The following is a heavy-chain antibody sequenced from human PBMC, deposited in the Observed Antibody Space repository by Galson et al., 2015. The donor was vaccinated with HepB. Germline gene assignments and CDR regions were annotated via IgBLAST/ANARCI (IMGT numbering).Heavy chain of an antibody. V-gene: IGHV1-69*10. CDR3: ARGEIGITGTNYYYYYMDV. Sequence: SVKVSCKASGDTFKNYAINWVRQAPGQGPEWMGGIIPILGIENYAQKFQGRVTITADKSTSTAYMELSSLRSEDTAVYYCARGEIGITGTNYYYYYMDVWGKGTTVTVSS. CDR1: GDTFKNYA. D-gene: IGHD1/OR15-1a*01. J-gene: IGHJ6*03. CDR2: IIPILGIE.